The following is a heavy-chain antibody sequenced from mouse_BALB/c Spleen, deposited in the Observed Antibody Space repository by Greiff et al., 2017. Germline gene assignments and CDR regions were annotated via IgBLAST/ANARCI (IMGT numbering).Heavy chain of an antibody. Sequence: EVQLVESGGDLVKPGGSLKLSCAASGFTFSSYGMSWVRQTPDKRLEWVATISSGGSYTYYPDSVKGRFTISRDNAKNTLYLQMSSLKSEDTAMYYCARRMISPLYYAMDYWGQGTSVTVSS. D-gene: IGHD2-4*01. V-gene: IGHV5-6*01. CDR2: ISSGGSYT. CDR1: GFTFSSYG. CDR3: ARRMISPLYYAMDY. J-gene: IGHJ4*01.